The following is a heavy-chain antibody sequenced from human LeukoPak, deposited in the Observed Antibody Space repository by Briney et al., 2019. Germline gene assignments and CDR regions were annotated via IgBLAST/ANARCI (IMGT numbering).Heavy chain of an antibody. CDR3: ARDYPYDSSGYPFDY. Sequence: ASVKVSCKASGYTFTGYYMHWVRQAPGQGLEWMGWINPNSGGTNYAQKFQGRVTMTRDTSISTAYMELSRLRSDDTAVYYCARDYPYDSSGYPFDYWGQGTLVTVSS. CDR2: INPNSGGT. V-gene: IGHV1-2*02. J-gene: IGHJ4*02. CDR1: GYTFTGYY. D-gene: IGHD3-22*01.